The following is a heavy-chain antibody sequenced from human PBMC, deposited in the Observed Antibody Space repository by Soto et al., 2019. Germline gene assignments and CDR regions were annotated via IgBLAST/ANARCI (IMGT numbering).Heavy chain of an antibody. J-gene: IGHJ4*02. CDR3: ARGSGWYTTPPDY. V-gene: IGHV1-69*06. CDR2: IIPIFGTA. CDR1: GGTFSSYA. Sequence: SVKVSCKASGGTFSSYAISWVRQAPGQGLEWMGGIIPIFGTANYAQKFQGRVTITADKSTSTAYMELSSLRSEDTAVYYCARGSGWYTTPPDYWAREPWSPSPQ. D-gene: IGHD6-13*01.